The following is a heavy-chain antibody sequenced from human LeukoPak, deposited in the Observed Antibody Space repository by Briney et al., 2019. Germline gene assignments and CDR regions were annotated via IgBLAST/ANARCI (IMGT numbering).Heavy chain of an antibody. D-gene: IGHD3-10*01. J-gene: IGHJ4*02. CDR2: ISSSGSTI. Sequence: QSGGSLRLSCAASGFTFSSYEMNWVRQAPGKGLEWVSYISSSGSTIYYADSVKGRFTISRDNAKNSLYLQMNSLRAEDTAVYYCARARGSGSYFDYWGQGTLVTVSS. V-gene: IGHV3-48*03. CDR3: ARARGSGSYFDY. CDR1: GFTFSSYE.